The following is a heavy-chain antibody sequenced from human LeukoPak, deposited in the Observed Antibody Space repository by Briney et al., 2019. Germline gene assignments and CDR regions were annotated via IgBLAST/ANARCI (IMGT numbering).Heavy chain of an antibody. D-gene: IGHD6-6*01. Sequence: GRSLRLSCAASGFTFDDYAMHWVRQAPGKGLEWVSGISWNSGSIGYADSVKGRFTISRDNAKNSLYLQMNSLRAEDTAVYYCARAWDSSSDYWGQGTLVTVSS. CDR1: GFTFDDYA. CDR2: ISWNSGSI. J-gene: IGHJ4*02. CDR3: ARAWDSSSDY. V-gene: IGHV3-9*01.